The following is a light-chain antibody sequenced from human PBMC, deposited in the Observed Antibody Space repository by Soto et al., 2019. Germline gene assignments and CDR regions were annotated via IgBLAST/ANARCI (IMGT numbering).Light chain of an antibody. J-gene: IGLJ2*01. V-gene: IGLV2-14*01. Sequence: QSVLTQPASVSGSPGQSITISCTGTSSDVGGYNYVSWYQQHPGKAPKLMIYEVNNRPSGVSNRFSGSKSGNTASLPISGLQAEDEADYYCSSYTSSNTLVVFGGGTELTVL. CDR1: SSDVGGYNY. CDR2: EVN. CDR3: SSYTSSNTLVV.